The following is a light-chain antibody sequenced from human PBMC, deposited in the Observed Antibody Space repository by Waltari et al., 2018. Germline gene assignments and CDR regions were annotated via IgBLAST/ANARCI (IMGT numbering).Light chain of an antibody. J-gene: IGKJ4*01. V-gene: IGKV3-11*01. CDR1: LTILSH. CDR2: GAS. Sequence: EIVLTPSPVTLSLSPGQKATPSCRASLTILSHLAWYQHKPGQAPRRLIYGASIRAPGIPGRFSGSGSGTDFTLTISSLEPDDFAVYYGQQRYNWRTFGGGTKVEIK. CDR3: QQRYNWRT.